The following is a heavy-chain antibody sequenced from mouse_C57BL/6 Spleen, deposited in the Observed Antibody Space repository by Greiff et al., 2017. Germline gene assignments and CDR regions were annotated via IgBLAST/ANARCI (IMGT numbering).Heavy chain of an antibody. J-gene: IGHJ2*01. Sequence: EVQLVESGAGLVQPKASLKLSCAASGFSFNTYAMNWVRQAPGKGLEWVAHIRSKSNNYATYYADSVKDRFTISRDDSETMLYLQMNNLKTVDTAMYYCERHGSSGYPHYWGQGTTLTVSS. CDR3: ERHGSSGYPHY. V-gene: IGHV10-1*01. D-gene: IGHD3-2*02. CDR1: GFSFNTYA. CDR2: IRSKSNNYAT.